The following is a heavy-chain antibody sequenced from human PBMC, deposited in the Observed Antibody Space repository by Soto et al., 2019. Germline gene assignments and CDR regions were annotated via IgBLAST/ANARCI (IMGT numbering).Heavy chain of an antibody. V-gene: IGHV1-8*01. D-gene: IGHD6-6*01. CDR2: MNPNSDNT. J-gene: IGHJ4*02. Sequence: QVQLVQSGAEVRKPGASVKVSCKASGYTFTSYDINWLRQTTGEGLVWMGWMNPNSDNTIYAPKFQGKVTMTRNTSTNTAYMELRSLTSDYTPVYYCARDKYILNVPESLDYWGQGTLVTVSS. CDR1: GYTFTSYD. CDR3: ARDKYILNVPESLDY.